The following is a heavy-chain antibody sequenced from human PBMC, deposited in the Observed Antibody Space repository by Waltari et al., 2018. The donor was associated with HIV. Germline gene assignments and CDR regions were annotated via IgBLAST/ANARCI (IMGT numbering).Heavy chain of an antibody. J-gene: IGHJ4*02. CDR3: ARDGITSSLDF. V-gene: IGHV3-7*03. CDR1: GFTFSSRW. Sequence: EVQLVESGGGLVQPGGSLRLSCATSGFTFSSRWMSWFRQAPGKGLEWLANINLAGNAKYYVDSVKGRFTISRDNAKNSLYLQMNSLRAADTAVYFCARDGITSSLDFWGQGILVTVSS. D-gene: IGHD6-6*01. CDR2: INLAGNAK.